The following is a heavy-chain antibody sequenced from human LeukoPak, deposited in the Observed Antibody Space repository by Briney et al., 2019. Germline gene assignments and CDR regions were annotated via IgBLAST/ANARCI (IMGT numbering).Heavy chain of an antibody. J-gene: IGHJ4*02. Sequence: ASVKVSCKASGYIFTGYYMHWVRQAPGQGLEWMGWINANSGGTKYAQKFQGRVTMTRDTSISTAYMELSRLRSDDTAVYYCARSFSSSWYDGPYYFDYWGQGTLVTVSS. CDR1: GYIFTGYY. CDR2: INANSGGT. V-gene: IGHV1-2*02. CDR3: ARSFSSSWYDGPYYFDY. D-gene: IGHD6-13*01.